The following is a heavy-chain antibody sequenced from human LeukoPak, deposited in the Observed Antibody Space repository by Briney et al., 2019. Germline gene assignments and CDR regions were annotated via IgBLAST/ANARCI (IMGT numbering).Heavy chain of an antibody. CDR3: ARHRELGYCSSTSCYTPLSGSLRLQNEGFDY. CDR2: IYYSGST. V-gene: IGHV4-39*01. D-gene: IGHD2-2*02. Sequence: SETLSLTCTVSGGSISSSSYYWGWIRQPPGKGLEWIGSIYYSGSTYYNPSLKSRVTISVDTSKNQFSLKLSSVTAADTAVYYCARHRELGYCSSTSCYTPLSGSLRLQNEGFDYWGQGTLVTVSS. CDR1: GGSISSSSYY. J-gene: IGHJ4*02.